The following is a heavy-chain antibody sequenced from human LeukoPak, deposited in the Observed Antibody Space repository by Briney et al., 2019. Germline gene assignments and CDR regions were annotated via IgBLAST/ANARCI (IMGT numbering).Heavy chain of an antibody. CDR1: GYSVSISYY. Sequence: SETLSLTCAVSGYSVSISYYWGWIRQPPGKGLEWIGNIYHSGDTYYNPSLRSRVAISVDTSKNQFSLRLSSVTAADTARYYCARHAVAYSNPDNKYYYMDVWGKGTTVTVSS. CDR3: ARHAVAYSNPDNKYYYMDV. D-gene: IGHD4-11*01. J-gene: IGHJ6*03. CDR2: IYHSGDT. V-gene: IGHV4-38-2*01.